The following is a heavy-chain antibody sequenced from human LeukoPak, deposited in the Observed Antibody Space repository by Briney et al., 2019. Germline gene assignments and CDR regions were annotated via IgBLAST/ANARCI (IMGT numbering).Heavy chain of an antibody. CDR3: ARGTYYYGSGSKFDY. D-gene: IGHD3-10*01. CDR2: IYHSGST. Sequence: SQTLSLTCAVSGGSISSGGYSWSWIRQPPGKGLEWIGYIYHSGSTYYNPSLKGRVTISVDRSKNQFSLKLSSVTAADTAVYYCARGTYYYGSGSKFDYWGQGTLVTVSS. CDR1: GGSISSGGYS. J-gene: IGHJ4*02. V-gene: IGHV4-30-2*01.